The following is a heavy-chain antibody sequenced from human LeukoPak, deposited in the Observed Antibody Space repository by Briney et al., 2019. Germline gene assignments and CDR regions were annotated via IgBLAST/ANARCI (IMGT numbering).Heavy chain of an antibody. CDR2: IYYSGST. V-gene: IGHV4-59*01. D-gene: IGHD2-2*01. J-gene: IGHJ5*02. CDR3: AAVPAAMENNWFDP. Sequence: SETLSLTCTVSGGSISSYYWSWIRQPPGKGLEWIGYIYYSGSTNYNPSLESRVTISVDTSKNQFSLKLSSVTAADTAVYYCAAVPAAMENNWFDPWGQGTLVTVSS. CDR1: GGSISSYY.